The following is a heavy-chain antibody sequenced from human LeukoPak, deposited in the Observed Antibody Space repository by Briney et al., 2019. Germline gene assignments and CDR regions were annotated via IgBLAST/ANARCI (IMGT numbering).Heavy chain of an antibody. CDR2: IKQEGSDT. J-gene: IGHJ4*02. V-gene: IGHV3-7*01. CDR3: VRCRSIDWSLDN. D-gene: IGHD3-9*01. Sequence: GGSLSLSCAVSGFIFSIYWMTWVRQAPGERLEWVANIKQEGSDTFYMGSVKGRFTFSRDNAKNSLYVQMNNLRAEDTAIYYCVRCRSIDWSLDNWGQGILVTVSS. CDR1: GFIFSIYW.